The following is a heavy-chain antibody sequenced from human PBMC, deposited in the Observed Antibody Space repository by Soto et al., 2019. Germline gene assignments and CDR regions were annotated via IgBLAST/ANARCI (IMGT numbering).Heavy chain of an antibody. V-gene: IGHV3-30*18. CDR3: AKLEGLRYSGSKGAFDI. CDR2: ISYDGSNK. J-gene: IGHJ3*02. Sequence: GGSLRLSCAASGFTFSSYAMHWVRQAPGKGLEWVAVISYDGSNKYYADSVKGRCTISRDNSKNTLYLQMNILRAEETAVYYCAKLEGLRYSGSKGAFDIWGQGTMVTVSS. CDR1: GFTFSSYA. D-gene: IGHD1-26*01.